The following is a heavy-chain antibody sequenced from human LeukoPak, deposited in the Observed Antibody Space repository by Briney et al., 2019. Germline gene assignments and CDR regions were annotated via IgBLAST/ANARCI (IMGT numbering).Heavy chain of an antibody. CDR3: ARGPPATTSLLSGYFDY. J-gene: IGHJ4*02. CDR1: GFTFSDYS. Sequence: PGGSLRLSCAASGFTFSDYSMNWVRQAPGKGLEWVSYIGANSAIYYADSVKGRFTISRDNAKNSLYLQMNSLRAEDTAVYYCARGPPATTSLLSGYFDYWGQGTLVTVSS. D-gene: IGHD3-16*01. V-gene: IGHV3-69-1*02. CDR2: IGANSAI.